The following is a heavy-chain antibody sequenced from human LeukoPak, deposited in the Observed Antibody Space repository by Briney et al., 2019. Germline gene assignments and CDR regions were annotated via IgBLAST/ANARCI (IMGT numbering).Heavy chain of an antibody. CDR2: IWYDGSNK. J-gene: IGHJ4*02. CDR1: GFTFSSYG. V-gene: IGHV3-33*01. D-gene: IGHD2-15*01. Sequence: PGGSLRLSCAASGFTFSSYGMHWARQAPGKGLEWVAVIWYDGSNKNYADSVKGRFTISRDNSKNTLYLQMNSLRAEDTAVYYCARDDCSGGSCYPDYWGQGTLVTVSS. CDR3: ARDDCSGGSCYPDY.